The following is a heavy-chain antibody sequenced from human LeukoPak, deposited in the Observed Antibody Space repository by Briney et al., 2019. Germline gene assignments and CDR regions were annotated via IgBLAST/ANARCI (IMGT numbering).Heavy chain of an antibody. CDR2: IKQDGSEK. Sequence: GGSLRLSCAVSGFTFSSYWMSWVRQAPGKGLEWVANIKQDGSEKYYVDSVKGRFTISRDNAKNSLYLQMNSLRAEDTAVYYCARPLGRIAAALNYWGQGTLVTVSS. CDR3: ARPLGRIAAALNY. V-gene: IGHV3-7*01. J-gene: IGHJ4*02. CDR1: GFTFSSYW. D-gene: IGHD6-13*01.